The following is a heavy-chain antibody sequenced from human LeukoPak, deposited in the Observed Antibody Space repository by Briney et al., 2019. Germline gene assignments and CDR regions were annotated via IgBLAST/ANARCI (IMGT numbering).Heavy chain of an antibody. CDR1: GYTFTSYD. J-gene: IGHJ5*02. D-gene: IGHD3-9*01. CDR2: MNPNSGNT. CDR3: AVLRYFDGGDWFDP. V-gene: IGHV1-8*01. Sequence: ASVKVSCKASGYTFTSYDINWVRQATGQGLGWMGWMNPNSGNTGYAQKFQGRVTMTRNTSISTAYMELSSLRSEDTAVYYCAVLRYFDGGDWFDPWGQGTLVTVSS.